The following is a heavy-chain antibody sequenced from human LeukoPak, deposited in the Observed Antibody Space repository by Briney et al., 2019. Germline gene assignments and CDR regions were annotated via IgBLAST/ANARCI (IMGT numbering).Heavy chain of an antibody. J-gene: IGHJ6*03. CDR1: GYTLTELS. CDR2: FDPEDGET. CDR3: ASKLEWTRTRVYYYYYYMDV. V-gene: IGHV1-24*01. D-gene: IGHD3-3*01. Sequence: ASVKVSCKVSGYTLTELSMHWVRQAPGKGLEWMGGFDPEDGETIYAQKFQGRVTMTEDTSTDTAYMELSSLRSEDTAVYYCASKLEWTRTRVYYYYYYMDVWGKGTTVTVSS.